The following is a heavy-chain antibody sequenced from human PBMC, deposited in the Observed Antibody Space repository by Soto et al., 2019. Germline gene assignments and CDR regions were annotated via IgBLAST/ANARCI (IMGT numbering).Heavy chain of an antibody. CDR3: ATGICSSTGCRYPSDY. Sequence: ASVKVSCKASGYTFTSYTVHWVRQAPGQGLEWMGWINAGDGDTRYSQKFQGRVTITRDTSASTAYMELSSLTSEDTATYYCATGICSSTGCRYPSDYWGQGTLITVSS. V-gene: IGHV1-3*01. CDR1: GYTFTSYT. J-gene: IGHJ4*02. CDR2: INAGDGDT. D-gene: IGHD2-2*01.